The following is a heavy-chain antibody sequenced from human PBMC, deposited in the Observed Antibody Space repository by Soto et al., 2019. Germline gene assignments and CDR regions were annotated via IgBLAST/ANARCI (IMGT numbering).Heavy chain of an antibody. V-gene: IGHV1-18*01. CDR2: ISAYNGNT. D-gene: IGHD2-21*01. Sequence: GTSVKVYCKASGYNFSRYGMSWVRHAPGQGLEWMGWISAYNGNTNSAEKLRGRLTMTTDASTTTAYMELRSLRSDDTAIYYCARDQGFRVVIDSNWFDPWGQGTLVTVSS. CDR1: GYNFSRYG. CDR3: ARDQGFRVVIDSNWFDP. J-gene: IGHJ5*02.